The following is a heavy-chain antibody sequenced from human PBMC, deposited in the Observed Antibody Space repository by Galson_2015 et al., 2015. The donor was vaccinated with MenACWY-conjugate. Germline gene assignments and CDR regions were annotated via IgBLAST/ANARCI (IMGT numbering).Heavy chain of an antibody. V-gene: IGHV5-51*01. D-gene: IGHD2-2*01. CDR2: IDLHNSNT. CDR1: GYSFTNYW. CDR3: ARGGRGPAASFHY. Sequence: QSGAEVKKPGESLKISCKGSGYSFTNYWIGWVRQMPGRGLEWMGLIDLHNSNTRYSPSFQGQVTVSADKATSAAYLQWNNLKASDTAMYYCARGGRGPAASFHYWGQGTLVTVSS. J-gene: IGHJ4*02.